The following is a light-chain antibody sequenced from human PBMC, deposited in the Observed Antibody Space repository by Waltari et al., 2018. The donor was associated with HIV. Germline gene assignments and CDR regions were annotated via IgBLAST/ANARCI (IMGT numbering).Light chain of an antibody. CDR3: QSYDSSLSGSGVV. CDR1: SPNIGASYD. Sequence: QFVLTQPPSVSGAPGQRVTLSCTGTSPNIGASYDVHWYQQIPGRAPKLLISGKHNQPSEAPDLFYGSKSGTSASRAITGLQAEDEADYYCQSYDSSLSGSGVVFGGGTKLTVL. V-gene: IGLV1-40*01. CDR2: GKH. J-gene: IGLJ2*01.